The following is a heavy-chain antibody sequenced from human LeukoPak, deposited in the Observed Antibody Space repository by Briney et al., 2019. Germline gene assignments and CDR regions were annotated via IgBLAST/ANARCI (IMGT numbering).Heavy chain of an antibody. CDR2: ISAYNGNT. J-gene: IGHJ4*02. D-gene: IGHD6-13*01. CDR1: GYTFSSYD. CDR3: ARTPSTSETAAGSFDY. Sequence: ASVKVSCKASGYTFSSYDINWVRQATGQGLEWMGWISAYNGNTNYAQKLQGRATMTTDTSTSTAYMELRSLRSDDTAVYYCARTPSTSETAAGSFDYWGQGTLVTVSS. V-gene: IGHV1-18*01.